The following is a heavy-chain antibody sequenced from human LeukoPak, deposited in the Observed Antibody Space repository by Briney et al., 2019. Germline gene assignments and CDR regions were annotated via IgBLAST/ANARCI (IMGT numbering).Heavy chain of an antibody. D-gene: IGHD3-22*01. J-gene: IGHJ3*02. CDR1: GYTFTSYG. V-gene: IGHV1-18*01. CDR2: ISAYNGNT. CDR3: ARDSLGITMIVVASDAFDI. Sequence: GASVKVSCKASGYTFTSYGISWVRQAPGQGLEWMGWISAYNGNTNYAQKLQGRVTMTTDTSTSTAYMELRSLRSDDAAVYYCARDSLGITMIVVASDAFDIWGQGTMVTVSS.